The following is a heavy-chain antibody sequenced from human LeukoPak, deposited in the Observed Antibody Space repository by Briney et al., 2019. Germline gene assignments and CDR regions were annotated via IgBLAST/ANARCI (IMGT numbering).Heavy chain of an antibody. Sequence: ASVKVSCKASGYTFTNYGISWVRQAPGQGLEWMGWISAYYGNTNYAQKFQGRVTITRNTSISTAYMELSSLRSEDTAVYYCARRADRWLTLLIDYWGQGTLVTVSS. V-gene: IGHV1-18*01. CDR1: GYTFTNYG. CDR3: ARRADRWLTLLIDY. J-gene: IGHJ4*02. CDR2: ISAYYGNT. D-gene: IGHD6-19*01.